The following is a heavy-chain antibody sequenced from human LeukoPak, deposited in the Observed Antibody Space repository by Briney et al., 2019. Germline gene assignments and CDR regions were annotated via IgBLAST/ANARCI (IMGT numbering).Heavy chain of an antibody. CDR1: GVSTTNGIYY. CDR3: ARHAEYNSGWHFYLDH. CDR2: VHNVGST. D-gene: IGHD6-19*01. J-gene: IGHJ4*02. V-gene: IGHV4-39*01. Sequence: PSETLSLTCIVSGVSTTNGIYYWAWIRQSPGKGLEWIGSVHNVGSTYYNLSLRGRVTMSIDTSKNQFSLRLNSVTAADTAVYYCARHAEYNSGWHFYLDHWGQGILVTVSS.